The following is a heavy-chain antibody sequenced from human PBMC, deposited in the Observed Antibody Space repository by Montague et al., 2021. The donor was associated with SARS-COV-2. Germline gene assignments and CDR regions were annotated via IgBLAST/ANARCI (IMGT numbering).Heavy chain of an antibody. Sequence: SLRLSCAASGFTFSTFAMSWFRQAPGKGLEWVSAISLSGGSTYYADSVKGRFTISRDNSKNTLFLQMNSLRAEDTAVYYCAKGGVVVVAATDLDYWGQGTLVTVSS. J-gene: IGHJ4*02. V-gene: IGHV3-23*01. D-gene: IGHD2-15*01. CDR2: ISLSGGST. CDR1: GFTFSTFA. CDR3: AKGGVVVVAATDLDY.